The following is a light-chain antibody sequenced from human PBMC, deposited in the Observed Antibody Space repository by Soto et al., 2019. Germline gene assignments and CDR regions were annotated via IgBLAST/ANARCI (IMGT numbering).Light chain of an antibody. CDR1: QVITSW. J-gene: IGKJ1*01. Sequence: DIQMTQSPSTLSASVADRVTITCRASQVITSWLAWYQQKPGKAPKLLIYKASSLESGVPSRFSGSGSGTEFTLTISSLQPDDFATYYCQQYNTYWTFGQGTKVEIK. V-gene: IGKV1-5*03. CDR2: KAS. CDR3: QQYNTYWT.